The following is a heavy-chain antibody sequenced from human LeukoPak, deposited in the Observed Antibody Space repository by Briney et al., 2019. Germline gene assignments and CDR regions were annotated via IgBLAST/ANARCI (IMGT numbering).Heavy chain of an antibody. Sequence: SETLSLTCTVSGGSISSYYWSWIRQPPGKGLEWIGYIYYSGSTNYNPSLKSRVTISVDTSKNQFSLKLSSVTAADTAVYYCARSGYSSSWYVYGPVAGMDVWGQGTTVTVSS. D-gene: IGHD6-13*01. V-gene: IGHV4-59*08. CDR2: IYYSGST. CDR1: GGSISSYY. J-gene: IGHJ6*02. CDR3: ARSGYSSSWYVYGPVAGMDV.